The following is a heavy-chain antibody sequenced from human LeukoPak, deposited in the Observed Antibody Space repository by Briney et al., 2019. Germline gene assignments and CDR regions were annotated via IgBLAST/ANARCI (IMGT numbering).Heavy chain of an antibody. CDR3: AREEYSGSYYFDY. J-gene: IGHJ4*02. CDR1: GFTFSSYS. Sequence: GGSLRLSCAASGFTFSSYSMNWVRQAPGKGLEWVSSISSSSSYIYYADSVKGRFTISRDNAKNSLYLQMNSLRAEDTAVYYCAREEYSGSYYFDYWGQGTLVIVSS. CDR2: ISSSSSYI. D-gene: IGHD1-26*01. V-gene: IGHV3-21*01.